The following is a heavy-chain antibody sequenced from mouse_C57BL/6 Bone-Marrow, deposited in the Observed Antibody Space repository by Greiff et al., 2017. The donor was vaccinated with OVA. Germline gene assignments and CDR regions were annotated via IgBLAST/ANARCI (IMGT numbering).Heavy chain of an antibody. CDR3: ARSKMTYSTFFDY. CDR2: INPGSGGT. D-gene: IGHD2-5*01. Sequence: QVHVKQSGAELVRPGTSVKVSCKASGYAFTNYLIEWVKQRPGQGLEWIGVINPGSGGTNYNEKFKGKATLTADKSSSTAYMQLSSLTSEDSAVYFCARSKMTYSTFFDYWGQGTTLTVSS. J-gene: IGHJ2*01. CDR1: GYAFTNYL. V-gene: IGHV1-54*01.